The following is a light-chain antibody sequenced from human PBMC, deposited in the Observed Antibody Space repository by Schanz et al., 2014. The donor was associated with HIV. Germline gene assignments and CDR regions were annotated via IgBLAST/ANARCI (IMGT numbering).Light chain of an antibody. V-gene: IGLV2-14*03. CDR1: SRDIGGYQY. CDR2: DVI. CDR3: SSYTGSSSVI. J-gene: IGLJ2*01. Sequence: QSVLTQPASVSGSPGQSITISCSGTSRDIGGYQYVSWYQQHPGKVPKLVIYDVINRPSGVSDRFSASKSGNTASLTISGLQAEDEADYYCSSYTGSSSVIFGGGTKLTVL.